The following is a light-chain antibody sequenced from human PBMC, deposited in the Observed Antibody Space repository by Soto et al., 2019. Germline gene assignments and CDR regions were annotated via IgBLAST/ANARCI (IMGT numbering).Light chain of an antibody. V-gene: IGKV3-11*01. Sequence: EIVLTQSPGTLSLSPGERATLSCRASQSVSSYLAWYQQKPGQAPRLLIYDASTRATGISVRFSGSGSGTYFTLTISSLEPEDFAVYYCQQRSNWPVTFGQGTKVEVK. CDR3: QQRSNWPVT. CDR1: QSVSSY. J-gene: IGKJ1*01. CDR2: DAS.